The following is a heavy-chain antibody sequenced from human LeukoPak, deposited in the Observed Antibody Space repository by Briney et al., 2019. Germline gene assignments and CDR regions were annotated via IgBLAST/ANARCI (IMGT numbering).Heavy chain of an antibody. CDR2: FDPEDGET. J-gene: IGHJ4*02. D-gene: IGHD5-18*01. Sequence: GASVKVSCKVSGYILTELSMHWVRQAPGKGLEWMGGFDPEDGETIYAQKFQGRVTMTEDTSTDTAYMELSSLRSEDTAVYYCATGYSYGSYYFDYWGQGTLVTVSS. CDR3: ATGYSYGSYYFDY. CDR1: GYILTELS. V-gene: IGHV1-24*01.